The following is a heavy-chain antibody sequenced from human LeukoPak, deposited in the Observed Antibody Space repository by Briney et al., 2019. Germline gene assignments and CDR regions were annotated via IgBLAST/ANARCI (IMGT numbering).Heavy chain of an antibody. Sequence: SETLSLTCTVSGGSISSWYWSWIRQPPGKGLEWIGYIYDSGNTNYNPSLETRVTISVDTSKNQLSLNLSSVTAADTAVYYCARDSTTDYATNWFDPWGQGTLVTVSS. V-gene: IGHV4-59*01. CDR2: IYDSGNT. CDR1: GGSISSWY. J-gene: IGHJ5*02. CDR3: ARDSTTDYATNWFDP. D-gene: IGHD4-17*01.